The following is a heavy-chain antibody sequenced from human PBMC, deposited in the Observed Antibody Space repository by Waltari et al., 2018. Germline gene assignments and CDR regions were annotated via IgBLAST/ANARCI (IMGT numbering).Heavy chain of an antibody. D-gene: IGHD6-13*01. CDR3: ARGRRIAAGRTSYSGMDV. J-gene: IGHJ6*02. CDR2: ISSGGATI. V-gene: IGHV3-48*03. Sequence: EVQLVESGGGLVQPGGSLRLSCPASGFTFSTYEMNWVRQAPGQGLEWVSYISSGGATIDYADSVKGRFSISRDNAKNSLYLQMNSLRAEDTAVYYCARGRRIAAGRTSYSGMDVWGPGTTVTVSS. CDR1: GFTFSTYE.